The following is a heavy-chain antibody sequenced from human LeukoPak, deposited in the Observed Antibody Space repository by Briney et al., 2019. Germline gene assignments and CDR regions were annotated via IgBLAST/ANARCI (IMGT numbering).Heavy chain of an antibody. CDR1: DYSISSGYY. J-gene: IGHJ4*02. CDR2: MYHSGTT. CDR3: ARTYPPELFDY. V-gene: IGHV4-38-2*01. Sequence: SETLSLTCAVSDYSISSGYYWGWIRQPPGKGLEWIGSMYHSGTTYYNPSLKSRVTISVDTSKNQFSLKLTSVTAADTAVYYCARTYPPELFDYWGQGSLVTVSS. D-gene: IGHD1-26*01.